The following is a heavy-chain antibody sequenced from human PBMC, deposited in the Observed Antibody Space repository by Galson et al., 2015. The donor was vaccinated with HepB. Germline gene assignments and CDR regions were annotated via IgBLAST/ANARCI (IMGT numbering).Heavy chain of an antibody. CDR3: VIMSGYSYGNDAFDI. CDR1: GYTFTSYY. V-gene: IGHV1-46*01. J-gene: IGHJ3*02. Sequence: SVKVSCKASGYTFTSYYMHWVRQAPGQGLEWMGIINPSGGSTSYAQKFQGRVTMTRDTSTSTVYMELSSLRSEDTAVYYCVIMSGYSYGNDAFDIWGQGTMVTVSS. D-gene: IGHD5-18*01. CDR2: INPSGGST.